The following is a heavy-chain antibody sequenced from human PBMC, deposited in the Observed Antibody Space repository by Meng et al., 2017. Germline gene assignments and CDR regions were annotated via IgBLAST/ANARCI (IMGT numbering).Heavy chain of an antibody. V-gene: IGHV2-70*01. CDR2: IDWDDDK. CDR3: ARVIAAADSYYYYGMDV. D-gene: IGHD6-13*01. CDR1: GFSLSTSGMC. Sequence: SGPTLVKPTQTLTLTCTFSGFSLSTSGMCVSWIRQPPGKALEWLALIDWDDDKYYSTSLKTRLTIPKDTSKNQVVLTMTNMDPVDTATYYCARVIAAADSYYYYGMDVWGQGTTVTVSS. J-gene: IGHJ6*02.